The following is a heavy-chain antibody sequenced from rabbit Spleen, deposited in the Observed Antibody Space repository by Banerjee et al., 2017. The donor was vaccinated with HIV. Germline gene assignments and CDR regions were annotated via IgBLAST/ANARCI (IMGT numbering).Heavy chain of an antibody. CDR2: IYGGSGAST. J-gene: IGHJ4*01. CDR3: ARDLAYVIGWNFKL. V-gene: IGHV1S40*01. CDR1: GFTISSSYW. D-gene: IGHD6-1*01. Sequence: QSLEESGGDLVKPGTSLTLTCTASGFTISSSYWICWVRQAPGKGLEWIACIYGGSGASTAYASWAKGRFTISKTSSTTVTLRMTSLTAADRATYFCARDLAYVIGWNFKLWGQGTLVTVS.